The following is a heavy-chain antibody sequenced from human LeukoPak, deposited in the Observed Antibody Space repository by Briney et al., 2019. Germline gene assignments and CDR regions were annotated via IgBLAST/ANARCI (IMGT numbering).Heavy chain of an antibody. CDR2: IYSGGST. CDR3: ASPDVGYCSGGSCYGPPFDY. D-gene: IGHD2-15*01. J-gene: IGHJ4*02. Sequence: GGSLRLSCAAPGFTVSSNYMSWVRQAPGKGLEWVSVIYSGGSTYYADSVKGRFTISRDNSKNTLYLQMNSLRAEDTAVYYCASPDVGYCSGGSCYGPPFDYWGQGTLVTVSS. CDR1: GFTVSSNY. V-gene: IGHV3-53*01.